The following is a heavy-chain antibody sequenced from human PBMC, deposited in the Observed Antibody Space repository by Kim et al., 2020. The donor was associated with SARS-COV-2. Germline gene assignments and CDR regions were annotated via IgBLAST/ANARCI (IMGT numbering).Heavy chain of an antibody. D-gene: IGHD4-17*01. V-gene: IGHV3-33*08. CDR1: GINFRASC. J-gene: IGHJ4*02. CDR3: ARDKLLTSLDH. Sequence: GGSLRLSCVASGINFRASCMNWVRQAPGKGLEWVAMIWTDGSNKYYADSVKGRCTISRDNANDMLYLQMNSLRAEDTAVYYCARDKLLTSLDHWGQGTLVRVSS. CDR2: IWTDGSNK.